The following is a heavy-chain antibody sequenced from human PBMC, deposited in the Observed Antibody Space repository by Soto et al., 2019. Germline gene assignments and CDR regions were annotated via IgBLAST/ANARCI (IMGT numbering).Heavy chain of an antibody. CDR3: ARARGGDDLYWYFDL. V-gene: IGHV3-33*01. CDR1: GFTFSSYG. D-gene: IGHD5-12*01. CDR2: IWYDGSNK. Sequence: QVQLVESGGGVVQPGRSLRLSCAASGFTFSSYGMHWVRQAPGKGLEWVAVIWYDGSNKYYADSVKGRFTISRDNSKNALYLQMSRLSAEATAVYYCARARGGDDLYWYFDLWGRGTLVTVSS. J-gene: IGHJ2*01.